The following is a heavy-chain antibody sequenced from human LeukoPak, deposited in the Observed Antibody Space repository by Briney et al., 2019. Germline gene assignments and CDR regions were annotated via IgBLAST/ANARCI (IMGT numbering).Heavy chain of an antibody. Sequence: GGSLRLSCAASGFTFSSYWMHWVRQAPGKGLVWVSRINTGGSSTTYADSVKGRFTISRDNSKNTLYLQMNSLRAEDTAVYYCAKAYYYDSSGSPWAYYYYGMDVWGQGTTVTVSS. D-gene: IGHD3-22*01. CDR1: GFTFSSYW. V-gene: IGHV3-74*01. CDR3: AKAYYYDSSGSPWAYYYYGMDV. J-gene: IGHJ6*02. CDR2: INTGGSST.